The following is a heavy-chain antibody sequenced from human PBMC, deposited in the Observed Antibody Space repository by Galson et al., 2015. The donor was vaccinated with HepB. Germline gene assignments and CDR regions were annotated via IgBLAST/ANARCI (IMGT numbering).Heavy chain of an antibody. CDR3: ARTITMIVVVITTYWFDP. Sequence: SLRLSCAASGFTFSDYYMSWIRQAPGKGLEWVSYISSSGSTIYYADSVKGRFTISRDNAKNSLYLQMNSLRAEDTAVYYCARTITMIVVVITTYWFDPWGQGTLVTVSS. CDR1: GFTFSDYY. V-gene: IGHV3-11*01. CDR2: ISSSGSTI. D-gene: IGHD3-22*01. J-gene: IGHJ5*02.